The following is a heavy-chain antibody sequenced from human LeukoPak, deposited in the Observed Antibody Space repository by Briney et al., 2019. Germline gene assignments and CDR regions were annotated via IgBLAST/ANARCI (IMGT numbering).Heavy chain of an antibody. D-gene: IGHD5-12*01. Sequence: ASVKVPCKASGYTFTSCYMHWVRQAPGQGLEWMGIINPSGGSTSYAQKFQGRVTMTRDTSTSTVYMELSSLRSEDTAVYYCASASGYDSPFDYWGQGTLVTASS. CDR3: ASASGYDSPFDY. J-gene: IGHJ4*02. V-gene: IGHV1-46*01. CDR2: INPSGGST. CDR1: GYTFTSCY.